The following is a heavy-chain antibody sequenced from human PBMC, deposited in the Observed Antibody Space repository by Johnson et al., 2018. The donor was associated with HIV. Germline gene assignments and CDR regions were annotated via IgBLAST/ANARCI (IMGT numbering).Heavy chain of an antibody. CDR3: AKLRGWLQLGAFDI. CDR1: GFTFDDYG. V-gene: IGHV3-20*04. CDR2: INWNGGST. J-gene: IGHJ3*02. Sequence: VQLVESGGGVVRPGGSLRLSCAASGFTFDDYGMSWVRQAPGKGLEWVSGINWNGGSTDYADSVKGRFTISRDNPMNSLYLQMHSLRVEDTAVYYCAKLRGWLQLGAFDIWGQGTMVTVSS. D-gene: IGHD5-24*01.